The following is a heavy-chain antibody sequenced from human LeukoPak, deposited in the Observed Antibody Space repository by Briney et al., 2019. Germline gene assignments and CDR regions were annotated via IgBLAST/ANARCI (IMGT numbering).Heavy chain of an antibody. D-gene: IGHD3-10*01. CDR2: IYDSGST. CDR1: GGSISSTSYY. J-gene: IGHJ6*02. V-gene: IGHV4-39*07. CDR3: ATLRTSYGSGSYDYYGMDV. Sequence: SETLSLTCTVSGGSISSTSYYWGWVRQPPGKGREWVGYIYDSGSTYYNPSLKSRVTISVNRSKNQFSLKLSSVPAADTAVYYCATLRTSYGSGSYDYYGMDVWGQGTTVTVSS.